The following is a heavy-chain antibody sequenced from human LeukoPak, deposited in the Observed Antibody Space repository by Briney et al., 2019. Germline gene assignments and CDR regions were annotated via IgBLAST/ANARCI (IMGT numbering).Heavy chain of an antibody. CDR1: GFTFSSNL. CDR2: KKQVGSEK. D-gene: IGHD2-15*01. Sequence: GGTLRLSCAASGFTFSSNLMIWVRQAPGKGLEWVANKKQVGSEKYYLESLKRRFTISTDYAKNSLYLQMNSLRAEDTAVYYCARDIVVEVAATSYFDYWGQGTLVTVSS. V-gene: IGHV3-7*04. CDR3: ARDIVVEVAATSYFDY. J-gene: IGHJ4*02.